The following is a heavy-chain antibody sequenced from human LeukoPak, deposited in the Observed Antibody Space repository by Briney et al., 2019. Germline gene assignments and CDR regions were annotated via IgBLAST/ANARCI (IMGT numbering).Heavy chain of an antibody. D-gene: IGHD3-10*01. CDR3: ARDTAVGFGDLEGAWFDP. Sequence: SVKVSCKASGGTFSNYGISWVRQAPGQGLEWMGGIIPIFGTANYAQKFQGGVTITADEPTSTAYMVLSSLRSDDTAMYYCARDTAVGFGDLEGAWFDPWGQGTLVTVSS. CDR2: IIPIFGTA. V-gene: IGHV1-69*13. J-gene: IGHJ5*02. CDR1: GGTFSNYG.